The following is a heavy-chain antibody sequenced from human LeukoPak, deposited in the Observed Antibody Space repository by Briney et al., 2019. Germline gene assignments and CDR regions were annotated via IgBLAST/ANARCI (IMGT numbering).Heavy chain of an antibody. CDR2: MNPNSGNT. CDR3: ARAFPGYCSSTSCYAFHFDY. D-gene: IGHD2-2*01. Sequence: ASVKVSCKASGYTFTSYDINWVRQATGQGLEWMGWMNPNSGNTGYAQKFQGRVTITRNTSISTAYMELSSLRSEDTAVYYCARAFPGYCSSTSCYAFHFDYWGQGTLVTVSS. J-gene: IGHJ4*02. CDR1: GYTFTSYD. V-gene: IGHV1-8*03.